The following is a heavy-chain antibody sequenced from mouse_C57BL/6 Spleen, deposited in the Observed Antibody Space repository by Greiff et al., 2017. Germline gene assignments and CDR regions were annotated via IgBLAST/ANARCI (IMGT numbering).Heavy chain of an antibody. V-gene: IGHV1-62-2*01. Sequence: VQLQQSGAELVKPGASVKLSCKASGYTFTEYTIPWVKQRSGQGLEWIGWFYPGSGSIKYNEKFKDKATFTADKSSSTVYMELSRLTSEDSAVYFCARHEERYDYDVGTWFAYWGQGTLVTVSA. J-gene: IGHJ3*01. CDR3: ARHEERYDYDVGTWFAY. CDR1: GYTFTEYT. CDR2: FYPGSGSI. D-gene: IGHD2-4*01.